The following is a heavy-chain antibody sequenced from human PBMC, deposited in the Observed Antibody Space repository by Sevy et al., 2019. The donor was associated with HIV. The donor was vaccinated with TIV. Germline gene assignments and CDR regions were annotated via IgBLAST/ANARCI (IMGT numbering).Heavy chain of an antibody. Sequence: GGSLRLSCAASGFTVSNNYISWVRQAPGKGLEWVSVLYADGNTYYADSAKGRFTISRDNSKNTVYVEINSLSAEDTAVYYCPSETESGYNLWGQGTLVTVSS. V-gene: IGHV3-53*01. CDR3: PSETESGYNL. CDR1: GFTVSNNY. D-gene: IGHD5-12*01. CDR2: LYADGNT. J-gene: IGHJ4*02.